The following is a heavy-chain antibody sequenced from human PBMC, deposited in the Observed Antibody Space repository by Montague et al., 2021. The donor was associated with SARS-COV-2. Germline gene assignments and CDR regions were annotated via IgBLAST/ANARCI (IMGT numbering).Heavy chain of an antibody. CDR2: IYYNGST. V-gene: IGHV4-31*03. CDR3: ERWAALSCYCDLDV. CDR1: GATITSGSYY. J-gene: IGHJ6*02. D-gene: IGHD2-21*01. Sequence: TLSLTCTVSGATITSGSYYWTWIRQHPGKGLEYIGNIYYNGSTYYNPSLKGRLTMSVDMSKNQFSLKLKSVTAADTAMYFCERWAALSCYCDLDVWGQGTTVTVSS.